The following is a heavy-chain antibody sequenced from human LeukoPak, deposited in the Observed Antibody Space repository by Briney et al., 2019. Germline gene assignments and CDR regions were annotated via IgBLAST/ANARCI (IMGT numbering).Heavy chain of an antibody. V-gene: IGHV1-2*02. J-gene: IGHJ6*03. CDR1: GYTFTGYY. D-gene: IGHD2-2*02. CDR2: INPNSGGT. CDR3: ARDPKLLDRYYYYYYYMDV. Sequence: GASVKVSCKASGYTFTGYYMHWVRQAPGQGLEWMGWINPNSGGTNYAQKFQGRVTMTRDTSISTAYMELSRLRSDDTAVYYCARDPKLLDRYYYYYYYMDVWGKGTTVTVSS.